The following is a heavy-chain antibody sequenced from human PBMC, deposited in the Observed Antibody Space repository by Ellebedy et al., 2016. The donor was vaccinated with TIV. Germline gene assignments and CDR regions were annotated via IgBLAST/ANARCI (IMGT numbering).Heavy chain of an antibody. J-gene: IGHJ4*02. CDR1: GYIFRTSW. Sequence: GESLKISCKASGYIFRTSWIGWVRQMPGKGLEWMGVISPDDSDATYSPSFQGRVTISVDKSSSTAFLQLSSLKASDTAMYYCARRYCSGGSCWEFDYWGQGTLVTVSS. CDR3: ARRYCSGGSCWEFDY. V-gene: IGHV5-51*01. CDR2: ISPDDSDA. D-gene: IGHD2-15*01.